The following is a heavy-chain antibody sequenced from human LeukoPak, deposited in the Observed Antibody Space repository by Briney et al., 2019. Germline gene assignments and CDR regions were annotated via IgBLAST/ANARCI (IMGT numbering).Heavy chain of an antibody. V-gene: IGHV3-30*18. CDR2: ISYDGSNK. Sequence: GRSLRLSRAASGFTFSSYGMHWVRRAPGKGLEWVAVISYDGSNKYYADSVKGRFTISRDNSKNTLYLQMNSLRAEDTAVYYCAKDWTTVTTFFDYWGQGTLVTVSS. D-gene: IGHD4-17*01. CDR1: GFTFSSYG. CDR3: AKDWTTVTTFFDY. J-gene: IGHJ4*02.